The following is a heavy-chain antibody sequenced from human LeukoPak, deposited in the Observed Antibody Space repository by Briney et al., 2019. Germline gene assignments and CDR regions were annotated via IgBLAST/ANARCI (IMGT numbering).Heavy chain of an antibody. D-gene: IGHD3-10*01. CDR3: ARALWFGELLTFNWFDP. J-gene: IGHJ5*02. CDR2: IYYSGST. CDR1: GGSISISSYY. V-gene: IGHV4-39*01. Sequence: SETLSLTCTVSGGSISISSYYWGWIRQPPGKGLEWIGSIYYSGSTYYNPSLKSRVTISVDTAKNQFSLKLSSVTAADTAVYYCARALWFGELLTFNWFDPWGQGTLVTVSS.